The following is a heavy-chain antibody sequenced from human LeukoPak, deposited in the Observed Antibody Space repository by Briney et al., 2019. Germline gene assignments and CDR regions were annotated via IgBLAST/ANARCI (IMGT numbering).Heavy chain of an antibody. Sequence: PGGPLRLSCAASGFTFSSYAMSWVPQAPGKGREWVSAISGSGGSTYYADHVKGRFTISRDNSKNTLSLQMNSLRVEDTAVYYCARDNSYGSPLDYWGQGTLATVSS. V-gene: IGHV3-23*01. CDR2: ISGSGGST. CDR1: GFTFSSYA. CDR3: ARDNSYGSPLDY. D-gene: IGHD3-10*01. J-gene: IGHJ4*02.